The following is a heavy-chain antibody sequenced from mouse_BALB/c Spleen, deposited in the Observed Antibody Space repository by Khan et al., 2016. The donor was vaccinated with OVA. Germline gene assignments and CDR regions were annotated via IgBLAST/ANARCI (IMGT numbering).Heavy chain of an antibody. CDR1: GFSLTDYG. V-gene: IGHV2-6-5*01. CDR3: AKAFYAHYYAMDY. J-gene: IGHJ4*01. D-gene: IGHD2-10*01. Sequence: QVQLKESGPGLVAPSQSLSITCTVSGFSLTDYGVSWIRQPLGKGLEWLGVIWGGGSTYYNSALKSRLSISKDNSKSQVFLKMSSLQTDDTAMFYCAKAFYAHYYAMDYWGQGTSVTVSS. CDR2: IWGGGST.